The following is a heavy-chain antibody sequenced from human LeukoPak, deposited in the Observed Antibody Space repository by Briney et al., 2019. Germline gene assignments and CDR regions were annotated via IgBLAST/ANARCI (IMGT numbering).Heavy chain of an antibody. V-gene: IGHV4-59*08. CDR3: ARRKGGIAAAGYFDY. Sequence: SGTLSLTCTVSGGSISSYYWSWIRQPPGKGLEWIGYIYYSGSTNYNPSLKRRVTISVDTSKNQFSLKLSSVTAADTAVYYCARRKGGIAAAGYFDYWGQGTLVTVSS. J-gene: IGHJ4*02. CDR2: IYYSGST. CDR1: GGSISSYY. D-gene: IGHD6-13*01.